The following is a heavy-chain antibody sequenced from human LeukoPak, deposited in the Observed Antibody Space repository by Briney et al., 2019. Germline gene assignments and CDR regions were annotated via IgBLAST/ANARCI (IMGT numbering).Heavy chain of an antibody. CDR1: GFTFDDYA. Sequence: PVGSLRLSCEASGFTFDDYAMHWVRQAPGKGLEWVSGISWNSGSIGYADTVKGRFTISRDNAKNSLYLQMNSLRAEDTALYYCAKLSGWYEFDYWGQGTLVTVSS. CDR2: ISWNSGSI. J-gene: IGHJ4*02. V-gene: IGHV3-9*01. D-gene: IGHD6-19*01. CDR3: AKLSGWYEFDY.